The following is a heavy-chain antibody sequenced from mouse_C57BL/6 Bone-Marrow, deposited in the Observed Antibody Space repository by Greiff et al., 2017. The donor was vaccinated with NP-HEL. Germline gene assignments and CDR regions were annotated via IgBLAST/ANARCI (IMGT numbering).Heavy chain of an antibody. CDR3: ARPLYYYGSSGFAY. CDR2: ISNLAYSI. D-gene: IGHD1-1*01. J-gene: IGHJ3*01. V-gene: IGHV5-15*01. CDR1: GFTFSDYG. Sequence: EVQGVESGGGLVQPGGSLKLSCAASGFTFSDYGMAWVRQAPRKGPEWVAFISNLAYSIYYADTVTGRFTISRENAKNTLYLEMSSLRSEDTAMYYCARPLYYYGSSGFAYWGQGTLVTVSA.